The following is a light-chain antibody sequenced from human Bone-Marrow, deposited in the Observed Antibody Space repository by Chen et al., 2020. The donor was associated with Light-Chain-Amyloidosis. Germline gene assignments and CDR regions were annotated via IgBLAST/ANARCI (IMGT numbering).Light chain of an antibody. CDR3: QSYDSSLSAWV. V-gene: IGLV1-40*01. J-gene: IGLJ3*02. Sequence: QSVLTQPPPVSGAPGHRVPLSRPRSSSNIGAADDVHWSQQLPGAAPKLLIFRNTNRPSGGPDRFSGCKSGTSASLVITGLQAEDEAYYYCQSYDSSLSAWVFGGGTKLTVL. CDR2: RNT. CDR1: SSNIGAADD.